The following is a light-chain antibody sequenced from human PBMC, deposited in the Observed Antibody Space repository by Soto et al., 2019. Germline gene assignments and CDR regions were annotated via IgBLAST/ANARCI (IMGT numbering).Light chain of an antibody. J-gene: IGLJ2*01. CDR3: QSYDSSLSGPVV. Sequence: QSVLTQPPSVSWAPGQRVTISCTGSSSNIGAGYVHWYQQLPGTAPKLLIYGNSNRPSGVPDRFSGSKSGTSASLAITGLQAEDEADYSCQSYDSSLSGPVVFGGGTKLTVL. CDR2: GNS. CDR1: SSNIGAGY. V-gene: IGLV1-40*01.